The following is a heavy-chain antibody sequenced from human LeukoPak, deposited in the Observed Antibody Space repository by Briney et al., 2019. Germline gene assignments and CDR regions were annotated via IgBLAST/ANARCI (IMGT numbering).Heavy chain of an antibody. V-gene: IGHV3-21*01. D-gene: IGHD6-19*01. CDR3: ARGYSSGWYSLDY. J-gene: IGHJ4*02. CDR2: ISSSSSYI. CDR1: GFTFSSYS. Sequence: GGSQRLSCAASGFTFSSYSMNWVRQAPGKGLEWVSSISSSSSYIYYADSVKGRFTISRDNAKNSLYLQMNSLRAEDTAVYYCARGYSSGWYSLDYWGQGTLVTVSS.